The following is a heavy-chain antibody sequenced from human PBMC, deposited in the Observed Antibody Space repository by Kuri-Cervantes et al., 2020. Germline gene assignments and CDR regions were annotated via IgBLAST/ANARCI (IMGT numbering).Heavy chain of an antibody. V-gene: IGHV3-30*18. J-gene: IGHJ4*02. CDR3: AKDPVKQLYAWGGFDY. CDR1: RFTFSRYG. CDR2: ISYDGSNK. D-gene: IGHD5-18*01. Sequence: GESLTLSCAAYRFTFSRYGMHWVRQAPGKGLEWVAVISYDGSNKYYADSVKGRFTISRDNSKNTLYLQMNSLRAEDTAVYYCAKDPVKQLYAWGGFDYWGQGTLVTVSS.